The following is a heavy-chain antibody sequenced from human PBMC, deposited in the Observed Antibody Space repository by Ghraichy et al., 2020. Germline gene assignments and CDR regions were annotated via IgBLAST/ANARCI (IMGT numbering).Heavy chain of an antibody. CDR2: ISVSGTTT. Sequence: GGSLRLSCAASGFTFTDHYMHWIRQSPGRGLEWVAFISVSGTTTRYADSLQGRITISRDNDKDSVYLELNSLRVEDSAVYFCARDRARPSTIRYYYGAGSFMSWGQGTLVSVSP. J-gene: IGHJ5*02. CDR1: GFTFTDHY. D-gene: IGHD3-10*01. V-gene: IGHV3-11*01. CDR3: ARDRARPSTIRYYYGAGSFMS.